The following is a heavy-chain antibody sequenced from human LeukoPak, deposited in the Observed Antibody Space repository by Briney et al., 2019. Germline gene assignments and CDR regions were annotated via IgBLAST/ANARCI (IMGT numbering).Heavy chain of an antibody. Sequence: SETLSLTCAVYGGSFSGYYWSWIRQPPGKGLEWIGEINHSGSTNYNPSLKSRVTVSVDTSKNQFSLKLSSVTAADTAVYYCARVITIFGGEASDYWGQGTLVTVSS. D-gene: IGHD3-3*01. J-gene: IGHJ4*02. CDR3: ARVITIFGGEASDY. CDR2: INHSGST. V-gene: IGHV4-34*01. CDR1: GGSFSGYY.